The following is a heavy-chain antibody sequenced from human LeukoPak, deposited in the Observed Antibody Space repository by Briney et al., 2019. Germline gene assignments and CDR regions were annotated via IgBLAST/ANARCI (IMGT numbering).Heavy chain of an antibody. CDR1: GGSFSGYY. D-gene: IGHD3-10*02. Sequence: SETLSLTCAVYGGSFSGYYWSWIRQPAGKGLEWIGRIYTSGSTNYNPSLKSRVTISVDTSKNQFSLKLSSVTAADTAVYYCASDDRGIDPWGQGTLVTVSS. CDR3: ASDDRGIDP. J-gene: IGHJ5*02. V-gene: IGHV4-59*10. CDR2: IYTSGST.